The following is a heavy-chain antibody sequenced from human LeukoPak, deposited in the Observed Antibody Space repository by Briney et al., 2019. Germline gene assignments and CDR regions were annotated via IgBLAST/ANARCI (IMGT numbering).Heavy chain of an antibody. V-gene: IGHV3-23*01. CDR2: ISGSGGST. CDR1: GFTFSSYA. D-gene: IGHD3-3*01. J-gene: IGHJ4*02. CDR3: AKGTSITIFGVVIIPYFDY. Sequence: GGSLRLSCAASGFTFSSYAMSWVRQAPGKGLEWVSAISGSGGSTYYADSVKGRFTISRDNSKNTLYLQMNCLRAEDTAVYCCAKGTSITIFGVVIIPYFDYWGQGTLVTVSS.